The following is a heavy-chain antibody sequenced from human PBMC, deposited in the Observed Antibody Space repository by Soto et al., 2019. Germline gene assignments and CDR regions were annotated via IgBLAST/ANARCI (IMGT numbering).Heavy chain of an antibody. V-gene: IGHV4-30-4*01. J-gene: IGHJ4*02. CDR1: GGSIISGDYY. Sequence: PSETLSLTCIVSGGSIISGDYYWGWIRQPPGKGLEWIGYIFYSGTTYYNPSLKSRLTILIDTSKNQFSLRLTSVTAADTAVYYCARLTGVAVAGNLDFWGQGTLVTVSS. CDR2: IFYSGTT. CDR3: ARLTGVAVAGNLDF. D-gene: IGHD6-19*01.